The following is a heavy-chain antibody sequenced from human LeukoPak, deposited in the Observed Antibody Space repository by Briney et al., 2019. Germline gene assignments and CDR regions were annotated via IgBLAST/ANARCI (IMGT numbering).Heavy chain of an antibody. CDR2: ISGSSSYV. CDR1: GFPFSAYS. D-gene: IGHD3-22*01. J-gene: IGHJ4*02. Sequence: GGSLRLSCAASGFPFSAYSMNWICQAPGKGLEWVSSISGSSSYVYYADSVKGRFTISRDNAKNSLYLHMNSLRAEDTAVYYCAKAYYDPSGYSYYFDYWGQGILVTVSS. V-gene: IGHV3-21*01. CDR3: AKAYYDPSGYSYYFDY.